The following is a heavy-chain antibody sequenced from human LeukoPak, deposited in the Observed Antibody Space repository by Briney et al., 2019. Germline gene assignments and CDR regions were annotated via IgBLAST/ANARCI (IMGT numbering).Heavy chain of an antibody. V-gene: IGHV3-23*01. J-gene: IGHJ3*02. D-gene: IGHD3-3*01. CDR3: ARSRLSGINDAFDI. CDR2: ISGSAVST. CDR1: GLTFSTYG. Sequence: GALRLSCAASGLTFSTYGMTWVRQAPGKGLEWVSAISGSAVSTFYADSVKGRFTISRDNSKNTLYLQMNSLRAEDTAVYYCARSRLSGINDAFDIWGQGTMVTVSS.